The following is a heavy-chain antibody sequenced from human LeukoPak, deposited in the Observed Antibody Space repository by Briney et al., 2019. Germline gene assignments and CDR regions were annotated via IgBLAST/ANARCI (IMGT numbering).Heavy chain of an antibody. Sequence: GGSLRLSCAASGFTFSSFTMNWVRQAPGKGLEWVSSISSTSTYIHYADSVKGRFTISRDNSKNTLYLQMNSLRAEDTAVYYCAKDQGDHWGQGTLVTVSS. CDR3: AKDQGDH. J-gene: IGHJ4*02. CDR2: ISSTSTYI. V-gene: IGHV3-21*01. CDR1: GFTFSSFT.